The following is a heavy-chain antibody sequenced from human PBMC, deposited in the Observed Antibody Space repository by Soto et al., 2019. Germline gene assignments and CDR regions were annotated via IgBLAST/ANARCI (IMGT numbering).Heavy chain of an antibody. CDR2: IYYSGSA. J-gene: IGHJ6*02. V-gene: IGHV4-61*01. CDR3: ARGVGLGYYYYPMDL. Sequence: PSETLSLTCTVSGDSVTSVSDYWSWIRQPPGKGLEWIGYIYYSGSADYNPSLGSRVTISIDTSKNQFSLKLTSVTAADTAVYYCARGVGLGYYYYPMDLWGQGTTVTVS. D-gene: IGHD3-10*01. CDR1: GDSVTSVSDY.